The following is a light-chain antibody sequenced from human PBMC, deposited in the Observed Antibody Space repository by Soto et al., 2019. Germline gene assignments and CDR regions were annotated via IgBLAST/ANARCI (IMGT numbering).Light chain of an antibody. CDR2: GAS. CDR3: QQYNNWPRT. V-gene: IGKV3-15*01. CDR1: QSVSSN. Sequence: EIVMTQSLASLSVSPGGRATLSCRASQSVSSNLAWYQQKPGQAPRLLIYGASTRATGIPARFSGSGSGTEFTLTISSLQSEDFAVYYCQQYNNWPRTLGQGTKVDIK. J-gene: IGKJ1*01.